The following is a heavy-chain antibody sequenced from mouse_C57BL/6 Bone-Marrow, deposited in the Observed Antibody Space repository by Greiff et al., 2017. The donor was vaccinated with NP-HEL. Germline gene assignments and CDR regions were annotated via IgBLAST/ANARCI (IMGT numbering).Heavy chain of an antibody. CDR3: ATGWFAY. CDR2: INPSTGGT. Sequence: QLQQSGPELVKPGASVKISCKASGYSFTGYYMNWVKQSPEKSLEWIGEINPSTGGTTYNQKFKAKATLTVDKSSSTAYMQLKSLTSEDSAVYYCATGWFAYWGQGTLVTVSA. J-gene: IGHJ3*01. V-gene: IGHV1-42*01. CDR1: GYSFTGYY.